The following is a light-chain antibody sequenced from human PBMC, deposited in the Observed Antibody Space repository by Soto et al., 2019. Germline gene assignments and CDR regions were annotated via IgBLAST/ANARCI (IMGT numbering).Light chain of an antibody. CDR1: SYNIGSNT. J-gene: IGLJ2*01. CDR2: SNN. V-gene: IGLV1-44*01. CDR3: AAWDDSLNGVV. Sequence: QSVLTQPPSASGTPGQRVTISCSGSSYNIGSNTVNWYQHLPGTAPKLLIYSNNQRPSGVPDRFSGSKSGTSASLAFSGLKSEDEADYYCAAWDDSLNGVVFGGGTKLTVL.